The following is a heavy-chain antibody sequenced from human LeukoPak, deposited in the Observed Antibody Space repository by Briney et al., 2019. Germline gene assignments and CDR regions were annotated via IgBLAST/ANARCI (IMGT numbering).Heavy chain of an antibody. Sequence: SETLSLTCTVSRDPIRDYYWSWIRQPPGERLEWLGYIYYSGSTNYNPSLMSRVTISLDTSKNQFSLNLNSVTAADTAVYYCARELKVGNTGYYFDYWGQGTLVTVSS. D-gene: IGHD2/OR15-2a*01. CDR1: RDPIRDYY. CDR3: ARELKVGNTGYYFDY. V-gene: IGHV4-59*01. J-gene: IGHJ4*02. CDR2: IYYSGST.